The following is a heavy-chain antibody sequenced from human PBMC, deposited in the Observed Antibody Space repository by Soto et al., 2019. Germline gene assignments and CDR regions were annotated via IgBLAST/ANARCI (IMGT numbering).Heavy chain of an antibody. Sequence: SETLSLTCTVSGGSISSYYWSWIRQPPGKGLEWIGYIYYSGSTNYNPSLKSRVTISVDTSKNQFSLKLSSVTAADTAVYYCARSGFERFNWLDPWGQGTLVTVAS. CDR3: ARSGFERFNWLDP. V-gene: IGHV4-59*01. J-gene: IGHJ5*02. CDR1: GGSISSYY. CDR2: IYYSGST. D-gene: IGHD3-3*01.